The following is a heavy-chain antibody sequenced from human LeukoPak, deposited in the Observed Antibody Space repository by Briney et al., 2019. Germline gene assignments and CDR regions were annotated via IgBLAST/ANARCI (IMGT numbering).Heavy chain of an antibody. Sequence: GGSLRLSCAASGFTFSSYGMHWVRQAPGKGLEWVAVIWYDGSNKYYADSVKGRFTISRDNSKNTLYLQMNSLRADDTAVYYCARVQGGWYYFDYWGQGTLVTVSS. D-gene: IGHD2-15*01. V-gene: IGHV3-33*01. CDR1: GFTFSSYG. CDR3: ARVQGGWYYFDY. J-gene: IGHJ4*02. CDR2: IWYDGSNK.